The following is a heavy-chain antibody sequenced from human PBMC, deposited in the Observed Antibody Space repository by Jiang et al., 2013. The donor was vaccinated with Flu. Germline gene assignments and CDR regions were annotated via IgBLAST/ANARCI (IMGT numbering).Heavy chain of an antibody. V-gene: IGHV4-59*08. J-gene: IGHJ3*02. D-gene: IGHD4-23*01. Sequence: SISSYYWSWIRQPQEGTGVDWVYLLQWEHQLQPSLKSRVTISVDTSKNQFSLKLSSVTAADTAVYYCARPRYGGKGGIVAFDIWGQGTMVTVSS. CDR3: ARPRYGGKGGIVAFDI. CDR1: SISSYY. CDR2: LLQWEH.